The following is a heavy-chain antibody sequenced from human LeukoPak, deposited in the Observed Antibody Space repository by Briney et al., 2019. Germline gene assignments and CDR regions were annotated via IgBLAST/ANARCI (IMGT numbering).Heavy chain of an antibody. CDR2: IYPGDSDT. V-gene: IGHV5-51*01. Sequence: GESLKISCKGSGYSFTSYWIGWVRQMPGKGLEWMGIIYPGDSDTRYSPSFQGQVTISADKSISTAYLQWSSLKASDTAMYYCATSIRSWEWSTIPPNFDYWGQGTLVTVSS. J-gene: IGHJ4*02. CDR1: GYSFTSYW. D-gene: IGHD3-3*01. CDR3: ATSIRSWEWSTIPPNFDY.